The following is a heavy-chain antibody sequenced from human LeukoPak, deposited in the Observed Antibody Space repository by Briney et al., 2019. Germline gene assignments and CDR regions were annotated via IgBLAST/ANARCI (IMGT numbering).Heavy chain of an antibody. D-gene: IGHD3-22*01. V-gene: IGHV4-59*01. J-gene: IGHJ4*02. CDR1: GGSISSYY. Sequence: KPSETLSLTCTVSGGSISSYYWSWIRQPPGKGLEWIGYIYYSGSTSYNPSLKSRVTISVDTSKNQFSLKLSSVTAADTAVYYCAREHYYDSSGYYGGLEGGVLYYWGQGTLVTVSS. CDR2: IYYSGST. CDR3: AREHYYDSSGYYGGLEGGVLYY.